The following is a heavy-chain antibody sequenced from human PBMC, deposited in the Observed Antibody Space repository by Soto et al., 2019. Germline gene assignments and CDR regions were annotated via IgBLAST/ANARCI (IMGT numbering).Heavy chain of an antibody. CDR2: INADSGIT. Sequence: ASVKVSCKASGYTFTTYFIHWVRQAPGQRLEWMAWINADSGITKSSQEFRDRVTFTRDTSANTVYMEMSSLRSEDTAMYYCAREVIRGVQFDYWGQGTLVTVSS. CDR1: GYTFTTYF. D-gene: IGHD3-10*01. V-gene: IGHV1-3*01. CDR3: AREVIRGVQFDY. J-gene: IGHJ4*02.